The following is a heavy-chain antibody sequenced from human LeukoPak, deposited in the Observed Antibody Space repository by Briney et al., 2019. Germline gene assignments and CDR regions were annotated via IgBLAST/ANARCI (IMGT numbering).Heavy chain of an antibody. D-gene: IGHD3-22*01. J-gene: IGHJ4*02. CDR2: IKQDGSGK. CDR1: GFTFSSYW. CDR3: ARIPRGYDSNLGGRVY. V-gene: IGHV3-7*01. Sequence: GGSLRLSCAASGFTFSSYWMSWVRQAPGKGLEWVANIKQDGSGKYYVDSVKGRFTISRDNAKNSLYLQMNSLRAEDTAVYYCARIPRGYDSNLGGRVYWGQGTLVTVSS.